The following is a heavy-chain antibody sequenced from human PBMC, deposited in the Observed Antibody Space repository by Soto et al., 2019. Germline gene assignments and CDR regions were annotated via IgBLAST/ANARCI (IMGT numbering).Heavy chain of an antibody. Sequence: QVQVVESGGGVVQPGTSLRLSCAASGFIFSSYVMHWVRQAPGKGLEWVAVISSDGRHEYYADPVKGRFTISRDNSKNTLYVQMNRLRTEDTAMYYCVRDTGNDSWGGLTPFDPWGQGTLVTVSS. CDR1: GFIFSSYV. CDR2: ISSDGRHE. D-gene: IGHD3-3*01. CDR3: VRDTGNDSWGGLTPFDP. J-gene: IGHJ5*02. V-gene: IGHV3-30*04.